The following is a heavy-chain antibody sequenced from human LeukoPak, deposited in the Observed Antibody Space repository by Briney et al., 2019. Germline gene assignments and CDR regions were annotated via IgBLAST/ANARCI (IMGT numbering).Heavy chain of an antibody. Sequence: PSETLSLTCTVSGGSISTYDWSWIRQPPGKGLEWIGYSYYSGSTYCNPSLKTRVTISVDTSKNQFSLKLTSVTAADTAVYYCARVGSGSFDYWGQGTLVTVSS. V-gene: IGHV4-59*01. CDR3: ARVGSGSFDY. J-gene: IGHJ4*02. CDR2: SYYSGST. CDR1: GGSISTYD. D-gene: IGHD6-19*01.